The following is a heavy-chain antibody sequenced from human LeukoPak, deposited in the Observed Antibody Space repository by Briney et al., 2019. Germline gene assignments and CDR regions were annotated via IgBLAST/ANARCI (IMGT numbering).Heavy chain of an antibody. D-gene: IGHD2-2*01. Sequence: GGSLRLSCAASGFTFSSYGMHWVRQAPGKGQEWVAVIWYDGTSEKYADSVKGRFTISRDNSKNTLYLQMNSLRAEDTALYYCAKGLYCSSTSCYFENYYYYYMDVWGKGTTVTVSS. J-gene: IGHJ6*03. V-gene: IGHV3-33*06. CDR2: IWYDGTSE. CDR3: AKGLYCSSTSCYFENYYYYYMDV. CDR1: GFTFSSYG.